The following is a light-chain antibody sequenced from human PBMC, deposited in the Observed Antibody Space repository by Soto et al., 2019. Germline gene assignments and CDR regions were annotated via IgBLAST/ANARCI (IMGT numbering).Light chain of an antibody. Sequence: VLPQSPAALSSSPGEGATLSCRASQSVSSYLAWYQQKPRQAPGLLFYDASHRATGLPARFSRSGSGTDFPLTISILAHEDFAVYYWQQRSNRPLTFGRGTKVDIK. CDR1: QSVSSY. CDR3: QQRSNRPLT. V-gene: IGKV3-11*01. J-gene: IGKJ4*01. CDR2: DAS.